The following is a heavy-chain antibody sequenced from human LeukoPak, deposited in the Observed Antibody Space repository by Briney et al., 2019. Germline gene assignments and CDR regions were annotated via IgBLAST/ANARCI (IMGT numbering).Heavy chain of an antibody. CDR2: ISSSSSYI. J-gene: IGHJ4*02. Sequence: PGGSLRLSCAAPGFTFSSYSMNWVRQAPGKGLEWVSSISSSSSYIYYADSVKGRFTISRDNSKNTLYLQMNSLRAEDTAVYYRAKLPGMVGTTPIFDYWGQGTLVTVSS. CDR1: GFTFSSYS. CDR3: AKLPGMVGTTPIFDY. D-gene: IGHD1-7*01. V-gene: IGHV3-21*01.